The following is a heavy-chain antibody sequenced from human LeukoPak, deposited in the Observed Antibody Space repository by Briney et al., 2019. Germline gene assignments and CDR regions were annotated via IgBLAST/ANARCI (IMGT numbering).Heavy chain of an antibody. CDR2: ISSSSSTI. V-gene: IGHV3-48*01. D-gene: IGHD3-22*01. J-gene: IGHJ4*02. CDR1: GFTFSSYS. CDR3: AREGAYYDSSGQFDY. Sequence: PGGSLRLSCAASGFTFSSYSMNWVRQAPGKGLEWVSYISSSSSTIYYADSVKGRFTISRDNAKNSLYLQMNSLRAEDTAVYYCAREGAYYDSSGQFDYWGQGTLVTVSS.